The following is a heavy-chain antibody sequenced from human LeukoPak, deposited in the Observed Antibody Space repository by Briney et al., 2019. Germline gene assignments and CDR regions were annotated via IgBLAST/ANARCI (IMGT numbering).Heavy chain of an antibody. CDR3: ARDETRRFDY. Sequence: PGGSLRLSCAASGFTFSNYWMTWVPQAPGRGLEWVANIKEDGSEKYYVDSVKGRFTISKDNAHNSLYLQMNSLRVEDTAVYYCARDETRRFDYWGQGTLVTVSS. CDR1: GFTFSNYW. CDR2: IKEDGSEK. J-gene: IGHJ4*02. V-gene: IGHV3-7*01.